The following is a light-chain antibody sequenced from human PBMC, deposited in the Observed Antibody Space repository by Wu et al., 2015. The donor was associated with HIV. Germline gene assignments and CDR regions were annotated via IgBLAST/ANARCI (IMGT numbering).Light chain of an antibody. V-gene: IGKV3-15*01. Sequence: EIVMTQSPATLSVSPGERATLSCRASQSVSSNLAWHQQKPGQAPRLIIYGASTRATGIPARFSGSGSGTEFTLTISSLQSEDFAVYYCQQYNNWPGTFGQGTKVEIK. CDR3: QQYNNWPGT. J-gene: IGKJ1*01. CDR2: GAS. CDR1: QSVSSN.